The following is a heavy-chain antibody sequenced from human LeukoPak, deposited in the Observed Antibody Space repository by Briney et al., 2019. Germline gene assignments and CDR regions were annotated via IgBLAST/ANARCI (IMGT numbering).Heavy chain of an antibody. D-gene: IGHD6-19*01. V-gene: IGHV1-2*02. Sequence: ASVKVSCKTSRSTFTGYYLHWVRQAPGQGLEWMGWINPNSGGTNYAQKFQGRVTMTRDTSISTAYMELSRLRSDDTAVYYCARGKYSSGLIDYWGQGTLVTVSS. CDR1: RSTFTGYY. J-gene: IGHJ4*02. CDR3: ARGKYSSGLIDY. CDR2: INPNSGGT.